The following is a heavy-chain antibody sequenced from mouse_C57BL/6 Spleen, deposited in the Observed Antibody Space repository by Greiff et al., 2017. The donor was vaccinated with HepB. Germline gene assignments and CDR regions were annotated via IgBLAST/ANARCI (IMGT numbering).Heavy chain of an antibody. V-gene: IGHV5-17*01. Sequence: EVQLVESGGGLVKPGGSLKLSCAASGFTFSDYGMHWVRQAPEKGLEWVAYISSGSSTIYYADTVKGRFTISRDNAKNTLFLQMTSLRSEDTAMYYCALITTVVHYYFDYWGQGTTLTVSS. D-gene: IGHD1-1*01. CDR1: GFTFSDYG. CDR2: ISSGSSTI. J-gene: IGHJ2*01. CDR3: ALITTVVHYYFDY.